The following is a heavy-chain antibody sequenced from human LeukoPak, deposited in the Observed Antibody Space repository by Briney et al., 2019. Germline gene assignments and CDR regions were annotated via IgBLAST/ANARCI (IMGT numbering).Heavy chain of an antibody. Sequence: GGYLRLSCAASGFTFSSYSMNWVRQAPGQGLEWVSSISSSSSYIYYADSVKGRFTISRDNAKNSLYLQMNSLRAEDTAVYYCARDLTMTQRGDWGQGTLVTVSS. V-gene: IGHV3-21*01. CDR1: GFTFSSYS. J-gene: IGHJ4*02. CDR2: ISSSSSYI. CDR3: ARDLTMTQRGD. D-gene: IGHD3-22*01.